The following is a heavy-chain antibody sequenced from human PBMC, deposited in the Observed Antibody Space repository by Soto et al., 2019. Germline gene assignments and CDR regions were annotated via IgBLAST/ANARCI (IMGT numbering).Heavy chain of an antibody. V-gene: IGHV1-69*01. CDR3: ARDRIAGSKYYYGMDV. Sequence: QVQLVQSGAEVKKPGSSVRVSCKASGGTFSSYAISWVRQAPGQGLVWMGGIIPTFGTENYAQKFQGRVTITADESTSTAYMELSSLRSEDTAVYYCARDRIAGSKYYYGMDVWGQGTTVTVSS. J-gene: IGHJ6*02. D-gene: IGHD6-13*01. CDR1: GGTFSSYA. CDR2: IIPTFGTE.